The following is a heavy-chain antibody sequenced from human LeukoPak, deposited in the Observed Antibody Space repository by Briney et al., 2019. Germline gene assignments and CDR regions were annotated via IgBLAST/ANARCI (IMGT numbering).Heavy chain of an antibody. J-gene: IGHJ4*02. D-gene: IGHD6-13*01. CDR1: GFTFSSYW. CDR3: AKGPPGGGAVSSSWHLDY. CDR2: INTDGSTT. Sequence: GGSLRLSCAASGFTFSSYWMHWVRQAPGKGLVWVSRINTDGSTTGYADSVKGRFTISRDNAKNSLYLQMNSLRAEDTALYYCAKGPPGGGAVSSSWHLDYWGQGTLVTVSS. V-gene: IGHV3-74*01.